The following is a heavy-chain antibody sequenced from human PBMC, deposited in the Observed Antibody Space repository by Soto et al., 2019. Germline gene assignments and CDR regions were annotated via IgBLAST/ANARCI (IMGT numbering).Heavy chain of an antibody. D-gene: IGHD3-3*01. CDR2: INRDGSDT. V-gene: IGHV3-74*01. Sequence: GGSLRLSCAASGFTFRTHWIHWVRQGPGKGLVWVSRINRDGSDTAYADSVKGRFTISRDNAKNTLYLHMISLRAEDTAVYYCARDTPGIGVDYWGQGTLGAVSS. CDR3: ARDTPGIGVDY. J-gene: IGHJ4*02. CDR1: GFTFRTHW.